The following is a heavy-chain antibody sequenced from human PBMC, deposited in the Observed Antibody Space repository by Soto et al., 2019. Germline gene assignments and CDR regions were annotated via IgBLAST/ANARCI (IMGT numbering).Heavy chain of an antibody. CDR2: INAGNGNT. Sequence: ASVKVSCKASGYTFTSYAMHWVRQAPGQRLEWMGWINAGNGNTKYSQKFQGRVTITRDTSASTAYMELSSLRSEDTAVYYCARASYCGGDCYPYLAFDIWGQGTMVTVSS. J-gene: IGHJ3*02. V-gene: IGHV1-3*01. D-gene: IGHD2-21*02. CDR1: GYTFTSYA. CDR3: ARASYCGGDCYPYLAFDI.